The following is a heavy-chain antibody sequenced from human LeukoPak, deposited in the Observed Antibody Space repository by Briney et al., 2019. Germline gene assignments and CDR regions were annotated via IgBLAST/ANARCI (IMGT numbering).Heavy chain of an antibody. CDR1: GGSISSYY. CDR2: IYYSGST. Sequence: TSETLFLTCTVSGGSISSYYWSWIRQPPGKGLEWIGYIYYSGSTNYNPSLKSRVTMSVDTSKNQFSLKLSSVTAADTAVYYCARDLYTDYSNLHNWFDPWGQGTLVTVSS. D-gene: IGHD4-11*01. CDR3: ARDLYTDYSNLHNWFDP. V-gene: IGHV4-59*12. J-gene: IGHJ5*02.